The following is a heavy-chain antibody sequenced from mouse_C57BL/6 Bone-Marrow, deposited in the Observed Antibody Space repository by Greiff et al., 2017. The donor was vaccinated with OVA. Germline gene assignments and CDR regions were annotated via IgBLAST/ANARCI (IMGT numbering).Heavy chain of an antibody. CDR3: SSYRWGYAMDD. Sequence: VQLEESGAELMKPGASVTLSCKASGYTFTGYWIEWVKQRPGHGLEWIGEIFPGSGSTNYNEKFKGKATFTADTSSNTAYMQLSSLTTEDSAIYCCSSYRWGYAMDDWGQGTSVTVSS. CDR1: GYTFTGYW. CDR2: IFPGSGST. V-gene: IGHV1-9*01. D-gene: IGHD4-1*01. J-gene: IGHJ4*01.